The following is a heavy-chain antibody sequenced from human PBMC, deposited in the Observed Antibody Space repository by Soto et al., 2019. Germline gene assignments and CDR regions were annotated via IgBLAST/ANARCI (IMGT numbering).Heavy chain of an antibody. V-gene: IGHV3-23*01. D-gene: IGHD4-17*01. Sequence: GGSLRLSCAASGFTFSRYAMNWVRQAPGKGLEWVSGISGSGGSTYYADSVKGRFTISRDHSKNTLYLQMNSLRAEDTAVYYCAKTFDYGESSYYYGMDVWGQGTTVTVSS. CDR2: ISGSGGST. CDR1: GFTFSRYA. CDR3: AKTFDYGESSYYYGMDV. J-gene: IGHJ6*02.